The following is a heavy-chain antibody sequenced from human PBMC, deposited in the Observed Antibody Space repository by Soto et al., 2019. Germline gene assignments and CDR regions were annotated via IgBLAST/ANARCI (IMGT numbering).Heavy chain of an antibody. V-gene: IGHV1-46*03. CDR3: ARDITGSPPPCYSHY. CDR1: GYTFTSYY. J-gene: IGHJ4*02. D-gene: IGHD1-20*01. Sequence: GASVKVSCKASGYTFTSYYMHWVRQAPGQGLEWMGIINPSGGSTSYAQKFQGRVTMTRDTSTSTVYMELSSLRSEDTAVYYCARDITGSPPPCYSHYWCPGTLVTGFS. CDR2: INPSGGST.